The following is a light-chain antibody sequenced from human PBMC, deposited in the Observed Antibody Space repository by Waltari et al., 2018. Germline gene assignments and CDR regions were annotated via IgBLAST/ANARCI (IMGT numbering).Light chain of an antibody. CDR1: SSDVGGYNF. CDR3: SAHGGTNSYYV. V-gene: IGLV2-8*01. Sequence: QSALTQPPSASGSPGQSVTISCTGTSSDVGGYNFVSWYQHRPGKRPNPIIYEANPRPSGVPDRFSGSKSGNTASLTVSGLQPEDEADYYCSAHGGTNSYYVFGTGTTVTVL. CDR2: EAN. J-gene: IGLJ1*01.